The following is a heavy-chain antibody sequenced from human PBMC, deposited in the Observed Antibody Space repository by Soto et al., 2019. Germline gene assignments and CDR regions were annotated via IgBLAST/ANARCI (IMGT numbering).Heavy chain of an antibody. J-gene: IGHJ5*02. V-gene: IGHV3-33*01. D-gene: IGHD5-18*01. Sequence: QVQLVESGGGVVQPGMSLRLSCTASGSPFSTFGVHWVRQAPGKGLEWVAVIWSDGNNKYYADSVKGRFTIARDNSRNTMYLQMNSLRAEDTAVYYCARDRDSGYGFAGFDPWGQGTLVTVSS. CDR3: ARDRDSGYGFAGFDP. CDR2: IWSDGNNK. CDR1: GSPFSTFG.